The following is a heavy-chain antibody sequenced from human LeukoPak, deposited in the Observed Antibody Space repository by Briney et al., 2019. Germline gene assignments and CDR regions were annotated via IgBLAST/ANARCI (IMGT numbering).Heavy chain of an antibody. V-gene: IGHV4-39*01. CDR3: AQSLGSSNWIGNWFDP. D-gene: IGHD6-13*01. CDR2: IYYTGRT. Sequence: SETLPLTCTVSGGSISSSSHSWGWIRQPPGKGLEWTGSIYYTGRTYYNPSLKSRVTISVDTSKNQLSLKLSSVTAADTAVYYCAQSLGSSNWIGNWFDPWGQGTLVTVSS. J-gene: IGHJ5*02. CDR1: GGSISSSSHS.